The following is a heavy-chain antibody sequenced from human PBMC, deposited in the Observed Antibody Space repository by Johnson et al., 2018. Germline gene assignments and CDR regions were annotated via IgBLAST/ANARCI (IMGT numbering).Heavy chain of an antibody. D-gene: IGHD3-22*01. CDR2: IYYSGST. CDR1: GGSISSYH. V-gene: IGHV4-59*01. CDR3: ARGNYDSSGYYSGVYCQH. Sequence: QVQLQESGPGLVKPWETLSLTCTVSGGSISSYHWSWIRQPPGKGLEWIGYIYYSGSTSYNPSLKRRVTISGDTSKNQFSLKLSSVTAADTAVYYCARGNYDSSGYYSGVYCQHWGQGTLVTVSS. J-gene: IGHJ1*01.